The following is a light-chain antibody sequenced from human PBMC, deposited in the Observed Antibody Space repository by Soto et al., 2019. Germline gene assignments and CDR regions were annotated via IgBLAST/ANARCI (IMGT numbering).Light chain of an antibody. J-gene: IGKJ3*01. Sequence: EIVLTQSPGTLSVSPGERATLSCRASQVVVTAYIHWYQHKPGQAPRLLISGASTRASGIPDRFSCSGVGTDFTLTINRLEPEDCAVYYCLLFRGSPTFGPGSRVHI. V-gene: IGKV3-20*01. CDR2: GAS. CDR1: QVVVTAY. CDR3: LLFRGSPT.